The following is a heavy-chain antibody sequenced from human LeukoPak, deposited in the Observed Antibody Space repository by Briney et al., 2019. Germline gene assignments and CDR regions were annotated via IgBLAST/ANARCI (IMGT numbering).Heavy chain of an antibody. D-gene: IGHD6-19*01. V-gene: IGHV4-39*01. CDR2: IYYSGST. CDR3: ARHVSVALSFLFDY. Sequence: SETLSLTCTVSGGSLSSSSYYWGWIRQPPGKGLEWIGSIYYSGSTYYNPSLKSRVTISVDTSKNQFSLKLSSVTAADTAVYYCARHVSVALSFLFDYWGQGTLVTVSS. CDR1: GGSLSSSSYY. J-gene: IGHJ4*02.